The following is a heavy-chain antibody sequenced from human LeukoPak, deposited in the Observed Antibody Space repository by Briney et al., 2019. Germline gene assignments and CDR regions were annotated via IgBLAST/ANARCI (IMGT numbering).Heavy chain of an antibody. Sequence: GGSLRLSCAASGFTFSNYWMTWVRRAPGKGLEWVANIRRDGSETHYVDSVMGRFTISRDNAKNSLYLQMNRLRAEDTAVYYCARDDTHYGSSASFSDAFDIWGQGTMVTVSS. J-gene: IGHJ3*02. CDR1: GFTFSNYW. V-gene: IGHV3-7*01. CDR2: IRRDGSET. CDR3: ARDDTHYGSSASFSDAFDI. D-gene: IGHD3-22*01.